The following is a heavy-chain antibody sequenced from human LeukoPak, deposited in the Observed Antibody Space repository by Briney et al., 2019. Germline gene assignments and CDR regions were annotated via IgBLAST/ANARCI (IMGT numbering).Heavy chain of an antibody. V-gene: IGHV1-46*01. CDR1: GYTFTSYY. Sequence: ASVKVSCKASGYTFTSYYMHWVRQAPGQGLEWMGIINPSGGSTSYAQKFQGRVTMTRDTSKNQFSLKLSSVTAADTAVYYCASKRIQLWPILVGATRGWFDPWGQGTLVTASS. J-gene: IGHJ5*02. D-gene: IGHD1-26*01. CDR2: INPSGGST. CDR3: ASKRIQLWPILVGATRGWFDP.